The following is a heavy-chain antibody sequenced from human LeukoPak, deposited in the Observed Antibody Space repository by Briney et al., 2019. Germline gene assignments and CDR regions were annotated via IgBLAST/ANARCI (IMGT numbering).Heavy chain of an antibody. J-gene: IGHJ3*02. CDR1: GYTFTSYG. CDR3: ARGAGHITMIVVVDGAFDI. D-gene: IGHD3-22*01. CDR2: ISAYNGNT. Sequence: ASVKVSCKASGYTFTSYGISWVRQAPGQGLEWMGWISAYNGNTNYAQKLQGRVTMTTDTSTGTAYMELRSLRSDDTAVYYCARGAGHITMIVVVDGAFDIWGQGTMVTVSS. V-gene: IGHV1-18*01.